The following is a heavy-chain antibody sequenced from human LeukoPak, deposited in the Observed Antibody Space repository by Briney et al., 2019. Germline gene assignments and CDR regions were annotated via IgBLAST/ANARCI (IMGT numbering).Heavy chain of an antibody. CDR3: ARETNSGDEWEPPASLDH. V-gene: IGHV3-21*01. J-gene: IGHJ4*02. CDR2: ISSSSSYK. D-gene: IGHD1-26*01. CDR1: GFTFSSYS. Sequence: GGSLRLSCAASGFTFSSYSMNWVRQAPGKGLEGVSSISSSSSYKYYADSVKGRFTISRDNAKNPLYLQMNSLRAEDTAVYYCARETNSGDEWEPPASLDHWGQGTLVTVSS.